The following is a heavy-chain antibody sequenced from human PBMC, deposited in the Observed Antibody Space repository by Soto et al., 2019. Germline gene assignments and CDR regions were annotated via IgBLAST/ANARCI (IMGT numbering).Heavy chain of an antibody. Sequence: EVQLVESGGGLVQPGGSLRLSCAASGFTFRSYWMSWVRQAPGKGLEWVANIRQDGGQNYLVDSVKGRFTISRDNAKNSLSLQMNSLRAEGTAVYYCGRDGSSGWHFDSWGQGTLVTVSS. V-gene: IGHV3-7*01. CDR2: IRQDGGQN. D-gene: IGHD6-19*01. J-gene: IGHJ4*02. CDR3: GRDGSSGWHFDS. CDR1: GFTFRSYW.